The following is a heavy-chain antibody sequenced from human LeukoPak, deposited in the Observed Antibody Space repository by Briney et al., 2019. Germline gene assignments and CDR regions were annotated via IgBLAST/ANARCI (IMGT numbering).Heavy chain of an antibody. CDR3: AKAPIVVVVAGYFQH. CDR2: ISYDGSNK. J-gene: IGHJ1*01. D-gene: IGHD2-15*01. Sequence: GGSLRLSCAASGFTFSSYGMHWVRQAPGKGLEWVAVISYDGSNKYYADSVKGRFTISRDNSKNTLYLQMNSLRAEDTAVYYCAKAPIVVVVAGYFQHWGQGTLVTVSS. V-gene: IGHV3-30*18. CDR1: GFTFSSYG.